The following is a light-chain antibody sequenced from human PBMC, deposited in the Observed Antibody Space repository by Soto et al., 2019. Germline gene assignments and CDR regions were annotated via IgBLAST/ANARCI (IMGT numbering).Light chain of an antibody. J-gene: IGKJ4*01. Sequence: DIQMTQSPSSLSASVGDRVTITCRASQSISSYLNWYQQKPGKAPKLLISTASSLQSGVPSRFSGSGSGTEFTLTISSLQPEDFATYYCQQANSFPLNFGGGTKVDIK. CDR2: TAS. CDR3: QQANSFPLN. V-gene: IGKV1-39*01. CDR1: QSISSY.